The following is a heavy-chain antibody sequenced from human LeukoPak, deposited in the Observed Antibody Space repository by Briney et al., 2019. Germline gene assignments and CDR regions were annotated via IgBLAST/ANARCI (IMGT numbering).Heavy chain of an antibody. D-gene: IGHD6-13*01. CDR2: INHSGST. Sequence: PSETLSLTYAVYGGSFSGYYWSWIRQPPGKGLEWIGEINHSGSTNYNPSLKSRVTISVDTSKNQFSLKLSSVTAADTAVYYCARGRRRPIAAPLTDVWGQGTTVTVSS. J-gene: IGHJ6*02. V-gene: IGHV4-34*01. CDR1: GGSFSGYY. CDR3: ARGRRRPIAAPLTDV.